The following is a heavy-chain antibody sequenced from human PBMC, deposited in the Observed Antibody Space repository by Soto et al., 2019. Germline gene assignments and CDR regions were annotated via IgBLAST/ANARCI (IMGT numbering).Heavy chain of an antibody. CDR3: ARGRTTLIWFDP. Sequence: SETLSLTCTVSGGSISSGDYYWSWIRQPPGKDQEWIGYIYNSESTNYNKSLKSRVTKSVGTSKNQYSLKLSSVTAADTAVYYCARGRTTLIWFDPWGQGTLVTVSS. V-gene: IGHV4-30-4*01. CDR2: IYNSEST. J-gene: IGHJ5*02. D-gene: IGHD4-4*01. CDR1: GGSISSGDYY.